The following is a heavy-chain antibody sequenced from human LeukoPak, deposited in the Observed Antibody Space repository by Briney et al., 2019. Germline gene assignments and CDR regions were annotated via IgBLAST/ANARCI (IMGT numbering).Heavy chain of an antibody. Sequence: GGSLRLPCAASGFTFSSYAMNWVRQAPGKGLEWVSAISGSGGSTYYADSVKGRFTISRDDSKNTLYLQMNSLRAEDTAVYYCAKDRGVHYYGSERGLYNWFDPWGQGTLVTVSS. V-gene: IGHV3-23*01. D-gene: IGHD3-10*01. J-gene: IGHJ5*02. CDR2: ISGSGGST. CDR3: AKDRGVHYYGSERGLYNWFDP. CDR1: GFTFSSYA.